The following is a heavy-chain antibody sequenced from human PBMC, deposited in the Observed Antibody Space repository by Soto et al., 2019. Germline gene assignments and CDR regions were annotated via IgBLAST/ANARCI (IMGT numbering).Heavy chain of an antibody. D-gene: IGHD5-12*01. CDR3: VKDLNLVAPYRSIWVDY. V-gene: IGHV1-69*13. Sequence: GASVKVSCKASGGTFSSYAISWVRQAPGQGLEWMGGIIPIFGTANYAQKFQGRVTITADESTSTAYMELSSLRAEDTAVYFCVKDLNLVAPYRSIWVDYWGQGTLVTVSS. J-gene: IGHJ4*02. CDR1: GGTFSSYA. CDR2: IIPIFGTA.